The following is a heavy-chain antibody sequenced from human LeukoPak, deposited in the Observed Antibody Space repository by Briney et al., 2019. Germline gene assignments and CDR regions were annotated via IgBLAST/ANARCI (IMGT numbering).Heavy chain of an antibody. CDR2: IYYSGST. J-gene: IGHJ4*02. D-gene: IGHD6-13*01. CDR3: ARDSSSWTLDY. CDR1: GGSISSGGYY. V-gene: IGHV4-31*03. Sequence: SEALSLTCTVSGGSISSGGYYWSWIRQHPGKGLEWIGYIYYSGSTYYNPSLKSRVTISVDTSKNQFSLKLSSVTAADTAVYYCARDSSSWTLDYWGQGTLVTVSS.